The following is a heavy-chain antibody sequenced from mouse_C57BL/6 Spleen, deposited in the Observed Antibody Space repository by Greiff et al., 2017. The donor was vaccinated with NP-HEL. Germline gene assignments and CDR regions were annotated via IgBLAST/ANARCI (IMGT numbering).Heavy chain of an antibody. V-gene: IGHV5-4*01. CDR2: ISDGGSYT. J-gene: IGHJ2*01. CDR1: GFTFSSYA. CDR3: ARDHGSSYYFDY. Sequence: EVKVVESGGGLVKPGGSLKLSCAASGFTFSSYAMSWVRQTPEKRLEWVATISDGGSYTYYPDNVKGRFTISRDNAKNNLYLQMSHLKSEDTAMYYCARDHGSSYYFDYWGQGTTLTVSS. D-gene: IGHD1-1*01.